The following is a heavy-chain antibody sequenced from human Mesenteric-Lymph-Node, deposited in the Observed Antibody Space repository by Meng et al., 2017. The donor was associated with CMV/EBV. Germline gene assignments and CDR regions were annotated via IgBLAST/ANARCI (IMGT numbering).Heavy chain of an antibody. CDR1: GFTFSSYA. CDR2: ISGSGGST. CDR3: AKDTGVVVPAAMIDY. Sequence: GESLKISCAASGFTFSSYAMSWVRQAPGKGLEWVSAISGSGGSTYYADSVKGRFTISRDNSKNTLYLQMNSLRAEDTAVYYCAKDTGVVVPAAMIDYWGQGTLVTVSS. D-gene: IGHD2-2*01. V-gene: IGHV3-23*01. J-gene: IGHJ4*02.